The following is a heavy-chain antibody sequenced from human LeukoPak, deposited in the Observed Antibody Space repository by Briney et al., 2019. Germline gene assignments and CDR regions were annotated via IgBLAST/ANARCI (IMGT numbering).Heavy chain of an antibody. CDR2: IYTSGST. CDR3: ARAFDV. CDR1: GGSISSGSYY. J-gene: IGHJ6*02. Sequence: PSETLSLTCTVSGGSISSGSYYWSWIRQPAGKGLEWIGRIYTSGSTNYNPSLKSRVTISVDTSKNQFSLKLSSVTAADTAVYYCARAFDVWGQGTTVTVSS. V-gene: IGHV4-61*02.